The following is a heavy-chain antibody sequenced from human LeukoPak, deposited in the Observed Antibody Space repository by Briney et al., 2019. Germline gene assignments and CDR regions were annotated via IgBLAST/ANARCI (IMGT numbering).Heavy chain of an antibody. Sequence: GRSLRLSCAASGFTFSSYVMHWVRQAPGKGLEWVAVISYDGSNKYYADSVKGRFTISRDNSKNTLYLQMNSLRAEDTAVYYCAKTKGADYWGQGTLVTVSS. CDR3: AKTKGADY. V-gene: IGHV3-30*18. J-gene: IGHJ4*02. D-gene: IGHD2-8*01. CDR1: GFTFSSYV. CDR2: ISYDGSNK.